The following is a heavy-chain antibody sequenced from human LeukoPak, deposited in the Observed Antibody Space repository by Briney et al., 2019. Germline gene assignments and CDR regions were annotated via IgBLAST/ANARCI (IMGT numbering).Heavy chain of an antibody. J-gene: IGHJ4*02. CDR1: GYTFTSYG. CDR2: ISAYNGNT. D-gene: IGHD3-10*01. CDR3: ARDRWYYGSGSSPLDY. Sequence: ASVKVSCKASGYTFTSYGISWVRQAPGQVLEWMGWISAYNGNTNYAQKLQGRVTMTTDTSTSTAYMELRSLRSDDTAVYYCARDRWYYGSGSSPLDYWGQGTLVTVSS. V-gene: IGHV1-18*04.